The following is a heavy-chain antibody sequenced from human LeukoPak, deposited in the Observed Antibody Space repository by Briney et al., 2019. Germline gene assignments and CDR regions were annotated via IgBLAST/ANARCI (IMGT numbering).Heavy chain of an antibody. V-gene: IGHV5-51*01. CDR1: GYSFGSFW. J-gene: IGHJ5*02. Sequence: GESLKISCKGSGYSFGSFWTNWVRQMPGKGLEWMGIIHPGNSEKTYSPSFQGQVIMSVDKSINTAYLQWSSLNASDTAMYYCARRLSSIATSGASDLWGQGALVTVSS. D-gene: IGHD6-13*01. CDR2: IHPGNSEK. CDR3: ARRLSSIATSGASDL.